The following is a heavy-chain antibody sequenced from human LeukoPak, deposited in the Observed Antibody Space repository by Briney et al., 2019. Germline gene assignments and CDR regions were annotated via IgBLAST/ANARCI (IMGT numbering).Heavy chain of an antibody. V-gene: IGHV1-2*02. D-gene: IGHD2-2*01. Sequence: ASMKVSCKASGYTFTGYYMHWVRQAPGQGLEWMGWINPNSGGTNYAQKFQGRVTMTRDASISTAYMELSRLRSDDTAVYYCARDKGYCSSTSCLVLDYWGQGTLVTVSS. CDR2: INPNSGGT. J-gene: IGHJ4*02. CDR1: GYTFTGYY. CDR3: ARDKGYCSSTSCLVLDY.